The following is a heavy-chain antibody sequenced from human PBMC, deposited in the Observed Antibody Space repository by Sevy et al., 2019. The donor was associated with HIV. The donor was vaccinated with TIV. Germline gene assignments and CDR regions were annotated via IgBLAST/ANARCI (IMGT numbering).Heavy chain of an antibody. D-gene: IGHD2-21*02. CDR1: GGTFSSYA. Sequence: ASVKVSCKASGGTFSSYAISWVRQAPGQGLEWMGGIIPIFGTANYAQKFQGRVTITADESTSTAYMELSSLRSEDTAVYYCARDQGHIVVVTAIPDPPAGYYGMDVWGQGTTVTVSS. V-gene: IGHV1-69*13. CDR2: IIPIFGTA. CDR3: ARDQGHIVVVTAIPDPPAGYYGMDV. J-gene: IGHJ6*02.